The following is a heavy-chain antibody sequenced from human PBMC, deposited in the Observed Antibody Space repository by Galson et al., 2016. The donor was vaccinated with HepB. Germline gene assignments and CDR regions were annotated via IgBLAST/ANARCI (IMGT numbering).Heavy chain of an antibody. CDR2: ITGSGGWL. CDR1: GFTFSSYA. V-gene: IGHV3-23*01. D-gene: IGHD2-15*01. CDR3: AKDGGYCSDATCYYRNS. J-gene: IGHJ4*02. Sequence: SLRLSCAASGFTFSSYAMSWVRQAPGKGLEWVSTITGSGGWLKYADSVKGRLIHSRDNSKNTLYPHSNSLRAKDTAVYYCAKDGGYCSDATCYYRNSWGQGTLVTVSS.